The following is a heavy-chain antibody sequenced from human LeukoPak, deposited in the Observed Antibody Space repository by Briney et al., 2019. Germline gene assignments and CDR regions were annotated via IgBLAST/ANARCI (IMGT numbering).Heavy chain of an antibody. Sequence: GGSLRLSCAASGFTFSRYAMHWVRQAPGKGLEWGAVISYDGSNKYYADSVKGRFTISRDNSKNTLYLQMNSLRAEDTAVYYCARQYYYGSGSYYPAYWGQGTLVTVSS. CDR2: ISYDGSNK. J-gene: IGHJ4*02. CDR1: GFTFSRYA. D-gene: IGHD3-10*01. V-gene: IGHV3-30*01. CDR3: ARQYYYGSGSYYPAY.